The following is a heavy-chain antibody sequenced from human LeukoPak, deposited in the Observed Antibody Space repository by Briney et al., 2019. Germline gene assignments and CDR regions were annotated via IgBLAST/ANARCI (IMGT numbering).Heavy chain of an antibody. D-gene: IGHD3-22*01. CDR2: ISSSSSHI. Sequence: GGSLRLSCAASGFTFSSYGMNWVRQAPGKGLEWVSSISSSSSHIYYADSVKGRFTISRDNAKNSLYLQMNSLRAEDTAVYYCARERALGYYYDSSWGQGTLVTVSS. V-gene: IGHV3-21*01. CDR3: ARERALGYYYDSS. J-gene: IGHJ4*02. CDR1: GFTFSSYG.